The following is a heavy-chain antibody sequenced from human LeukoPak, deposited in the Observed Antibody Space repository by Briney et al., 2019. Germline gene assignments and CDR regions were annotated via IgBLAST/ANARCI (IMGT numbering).Heavy chain of an antibody. D-gene: IGHD6-13*01. J-gene: IGHJ5*02. V-gene: IGHV4-59*08. Sequence: SETLSLTCTVSGGSISSYYWSWIRQPPGKGLEWIGYIYYSGSINYNPSLKSRVTISVDTSKNQFSLKLSSVTAADTAVYYCARHSSSWYDLWGQGTLVTVSS. CDR1: GGSISSYY. CDR3: ARHSSSWYDL. CDR2: IYYSGSI.